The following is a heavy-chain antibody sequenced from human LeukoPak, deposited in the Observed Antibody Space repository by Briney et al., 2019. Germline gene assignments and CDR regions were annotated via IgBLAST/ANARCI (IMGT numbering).Heavy chain of an antibody. CDR2: ISGLSSYT. Sequence: GGSLRLSCAASGFTFGDHYMSWIRQAPGKGLEWISYISGLSSYTNYADSVKGRFTISRDNAKNSLYLQMNSLRDEDTAVYYCARSRDFEYWGQGTLVTVSS. V-gene: IGHV3-11*06. CDR1: GFTFGDHY. CDR3: ARSRDFEY. J-gene: IGHJ4*02.